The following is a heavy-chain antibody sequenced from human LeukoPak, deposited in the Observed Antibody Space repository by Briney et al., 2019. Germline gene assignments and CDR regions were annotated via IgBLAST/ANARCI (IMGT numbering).Heavy chain of an antibody. D-gene: IGHD3-3*01. CDR1: GYSISSGYY. CDR2: IYQSGST. V-gene: IGHV4-38-2*01. CDR3: ARRAVVYDFWSGYYTEWYFDL. Sequence: PSETLSLTCAVSGYSISSGYYWGWIRQPPGKGLEWIGSIYQSGSTYYNPSLKSRVTISVDTSKNHFSLKLRSVTAADTAVYYCARRAVVYDFWSGYYTEWYFDLWGRGTLVTVSS. J-gene: IGHJ2*01.